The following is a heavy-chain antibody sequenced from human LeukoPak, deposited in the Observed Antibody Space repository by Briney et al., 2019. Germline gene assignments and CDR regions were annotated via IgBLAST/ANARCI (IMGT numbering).Heavy chain of an antibody. CDR3: AKDSAFYYIDV. Sequence: GGSLRLSCAASGFTFSTYAMTWVRQAPGKGLEWVAFIRYNGNNQYYADSVKGRFTISRDNSKNTLYLQMNSLKGDDTAVYYCAKDSAFYYIDVWGKGTTVIISS. J-gene: IGHJ6*03. V-gene: IGHV3-30*02. CDR1: GFTFSTYA. D-gene: IGHD3-10*01. CDR2: IRYNGNNQ.